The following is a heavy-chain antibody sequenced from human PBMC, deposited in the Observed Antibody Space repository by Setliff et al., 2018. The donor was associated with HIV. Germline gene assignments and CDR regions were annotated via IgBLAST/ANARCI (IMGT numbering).Heavy chain of an antibody. CDR1: SYSLTDGNY. J-gene: IGHJ4*02. V-gene: IGHV4-38-2*02. D-gene: IGHD3-10*01. CDR3: ARDRALRFSKSPSFNYFDV. Sequence: SETLSLTCLVFSYSLTDGNYWGWIRQSPGKGLEWIGSIYSTGHTYYNPSHKRRLTMSVDTAKNRFSLKLTSVTAADTAVYYCARDRALRFSKSPSFNYFDVWGQGALVTVSS. CDR2: IYSTGHT.